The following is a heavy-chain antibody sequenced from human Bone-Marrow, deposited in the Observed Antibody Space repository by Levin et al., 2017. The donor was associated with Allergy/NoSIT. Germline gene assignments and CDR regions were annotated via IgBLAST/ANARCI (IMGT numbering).Heavy chain of an antibody. CDR1: GGSIRDYY. J-gene: IGHJ4*02. CDR3: ARDLGIAVGTFDY. Sequence: SETLSLTCTVSGGSIRDYYWSWIRQTPGKGLEWIGYIYESGNTNYNPSLKSRVTISIDTSKDQFSLKLGSVTAADSAIYYCARDLGIAVGTFDYWGQGTLVTVSP. CDR2: IYESGNT. V-gene: IGHV4-59*01. D-gene: IGHD6-19*01.